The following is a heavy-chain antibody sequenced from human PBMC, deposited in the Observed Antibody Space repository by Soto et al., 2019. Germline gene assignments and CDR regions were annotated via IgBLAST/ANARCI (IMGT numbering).Heavy chain of an antibody. CDR3: GTRPGGGGY. Sequence: EVQLVESGGGLIQPGGSLRLSCAVSGFTVSNNYMSWVRQAPGKGLEGVSVIYSGGYTAYGDSVKGRFTISRDNSKNTHFLQMNSRGAAAPAVYYWGTRPGGGGYWGQGTLVTVSS. D-gene: IGHD3-10*01. CDR2: IYSGGYT. CDR1: GFTVSNNY. J-gene: IGHJ4*02. V-gene: IGHV3-53*01.